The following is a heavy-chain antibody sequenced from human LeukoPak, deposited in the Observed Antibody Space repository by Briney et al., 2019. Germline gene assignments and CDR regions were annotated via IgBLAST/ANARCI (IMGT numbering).Heavy chain of an antibody. J-gene: IGHJ4*02. D-gene: IGHD3-10*01. V-gene: IGHV1-69*04. CDR3: ARDPQYYYGSGSYPRGY. CDR2: IIPILGIA. Sequence: SVKVSCKASGGTFSSYAISWVRQAPGQGLEWMGRIIPILGIANYAQKFQGRVTITADKSTSTAYMELSSLRSEDTAVYYCARDPQYYYGSGSYPRGYWGQGTLVTVSS. CDR1: GGTFSSYA.